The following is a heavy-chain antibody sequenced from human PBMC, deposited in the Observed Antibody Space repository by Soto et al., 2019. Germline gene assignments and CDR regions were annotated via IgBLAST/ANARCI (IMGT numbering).Heavy chain of an antibody. CDR1: GFTFDNYA. CDR2: ISATGGST. V-gene: IGHV3-23*01. J-gene: IGHJ4*02. Sequence: EVQLMESGGGLVQPGGSLRLSCAASGFTFDNYAMNWVRQAPGKGLEWVSGISATGGSTYYAASVRGRFGISRDNAKNSLYLEMNSLRAEDTAVYYCARESEDLTSNFDYWGQATLVTVSS. CDR3: ARESEDLTSNFDY.